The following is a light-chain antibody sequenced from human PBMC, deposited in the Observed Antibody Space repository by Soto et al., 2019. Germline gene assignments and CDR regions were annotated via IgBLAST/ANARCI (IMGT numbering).Light chain of an antibody. J-gene: IGKJ1*01. Sequence: EIVLTQSPASLSLSPWERATFPCRASQSVSGRHLAWYQQKPGQAPRLLIYGASIRATGIPARFSGSGSGTEFTLTISTLQSEDFAIYYCQHYNNWPPWTFGQGTKVDI. CDR2: GAS. V-gene: IGKV3-15*01. CDR3: QHYNNWPPWT. CDR1: QSVSGRH.